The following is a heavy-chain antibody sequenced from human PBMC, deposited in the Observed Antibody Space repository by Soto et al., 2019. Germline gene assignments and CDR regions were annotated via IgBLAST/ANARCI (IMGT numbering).Heavy chain of an antibody. CDR2: IYWDDDK. D-gene: IGHD6-13*01. CDR1: GFSLSTSGVG. J-gene: IGHJ5*02. V-gene: IGHV2-5*02. Sequence: SGPTLVNPTQTLTLTCTLSGFSLSTSGVGVGWIRQPPGKALEWLALIYWDDDKRYSPSLKSRLTITKDTSKNQVVLTMTNMDPVDTATCYCAHIGDESIAAAKTFDPWGQGTLVTVS. CDR3: AHIGDESIAAAKTFDP.